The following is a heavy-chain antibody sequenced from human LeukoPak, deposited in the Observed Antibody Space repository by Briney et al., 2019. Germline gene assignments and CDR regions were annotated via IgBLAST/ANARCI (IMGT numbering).Heavy chain of an antibody. D-gene: IGHD6-6*01. CDR1: GGSISSYY. CDR2: IYYSGST. CDR3: ARLGSSSSHYYYYYGMDV. J-gene: IGHJ6*02. Sequence: SETLSLTCTVSGGSISSYYWSWIRQPPGKGLEWIGYIYYSGSTNYNPSLKSRVTISVDTSKNQFSLKLSSVTAVDTAVYYCARLGSSSSHYYYYYGMDVWGQGTTVTVSS. V-gene: IGHV4-59*08.